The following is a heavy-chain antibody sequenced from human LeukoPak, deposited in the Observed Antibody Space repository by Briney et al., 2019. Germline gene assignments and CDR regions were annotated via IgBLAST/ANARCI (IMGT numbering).Heavy chain of an antibody. CDR2: IYTSGST. D-gene: IGHD5-18*01. Sequence: PSETLSLTCTVSGGSISSYYWSWIRQTAGKGLEWIGRIYTSGSTNYNPSLKSRVTMSVDTSKNQFSLKLSSVTAADTAVYYCARGIRYYYHYYMDVWGKGTTVTVSS. V-gene: IGHV4-4*07. CDR3: ARGIRYYYHYYMDV. CDR1: GGSISSYY. J-gene: IGHJ6*03.